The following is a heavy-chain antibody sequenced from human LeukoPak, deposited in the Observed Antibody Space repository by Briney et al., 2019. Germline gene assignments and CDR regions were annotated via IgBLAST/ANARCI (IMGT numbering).Heavy chain of an antibody. CDR2: MYNSGST. D-gene: IGHD2-2*01. J-gene: IGHJ4*02. V-gene: IGHV4-38-2*01. CDR3: ARHVYGRHQLQAYHFDY. CDR1: GYFISSGHY. Sequence: PSETLSLTCDVSGYFISSGHYWGWIRQSPGKGLEWIASMYNSGSTYFKSSLKSRVTISLDTPKNQFSLTLNSVTAADTAVYYCARHVYGRHQLQAYHFDYWGQGILVTVSS.